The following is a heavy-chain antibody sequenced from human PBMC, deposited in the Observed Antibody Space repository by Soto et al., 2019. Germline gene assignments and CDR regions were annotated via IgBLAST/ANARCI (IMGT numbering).Heavy chain of an antibody. CDR2: INTGNGNT. CDR3: ARDSAYSEY. Sequence: EASVKVSCKASGYTFTSYAMHWVRQAPGQRLEWMGWINTGNGNTKYSQEFQGTVTITRDTSASTAYMEVSSLRSEDTAVYYCARDSAYSEYWGQGTLVTVSS. CDR1: GYTFTSYA. D-gene: IGHD5-12*01. V-gene: IGHV1-3*04. J-gene: IGHJ4*02.